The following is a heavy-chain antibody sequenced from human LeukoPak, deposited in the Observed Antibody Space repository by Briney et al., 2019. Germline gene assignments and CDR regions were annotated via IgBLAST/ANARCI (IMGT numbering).Heavy chain of an antibody. Sequence: PSETLSLTCAVSGGSFSGYYWSWIRQPPGKGLEWIGDINDSGSTNYNPSLKSRVTISVDTSKNQFSLKLSSVTAADTAVYYCARGGFNIAAAVPFRYGMDVWGQGTTVTVSS. CDR1: GGSFSGYY. CDR3: ARGGFNIAAAVPFRYGMDV. J-gene: IGHJ6*02. D-gene: IGHD6-13*01. CDR2: INDSGST. V-gene: IGHV4-34*01.